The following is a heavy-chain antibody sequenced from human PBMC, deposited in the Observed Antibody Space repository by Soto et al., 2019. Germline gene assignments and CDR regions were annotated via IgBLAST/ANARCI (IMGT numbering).Heavy chain of an antibody. CDR1: GFNFGGYA. V-gene: IGHV3-23*01. CDR2: LSGDGSRA. Sequence: GGSLRLSCAGTGFNFGGYAMSWVRQAPGKGLEWVSTLSGDGSRACYADSVRGRFTVSRDNSKSTLYLRMNGLRADDTAIYYCAKRGGYAISFYDSWGQGTLVTVSS. CDR3: AKRGGYAISFYDS. J-gene: IGHJ4*02. D-gene: IGHD3-16*01.